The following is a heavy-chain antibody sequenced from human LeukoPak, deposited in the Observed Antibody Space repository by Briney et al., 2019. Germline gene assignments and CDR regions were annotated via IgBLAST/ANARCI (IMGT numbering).Heavy chain of an antibody. CDR3: ASLTVAGAKIDY. CDR1: GGSISSYY. Sequence: SETLSLTCTVSGGSISSYYWSWIRHPPGKGLEWIGYIYYSGSTNYNPSLKSRVTISVDTSKNQFSLKLSSVTAADTAVYYCASLTVAGAKIDYWGQGTLVTVSS. J-gene: IGHJ4*02. CDR2: IYYSGST. V-gene: IGHV4-59*01. D-gene: IGHD6-13*01.